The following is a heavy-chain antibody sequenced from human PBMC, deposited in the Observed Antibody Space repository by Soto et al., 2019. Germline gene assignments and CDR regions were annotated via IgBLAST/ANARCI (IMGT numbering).Heavy chain of an antibody. V-gene: IGHV3-30*18. CDR2: ISYDGSNK. CDR1: GFTFSSYG. CDR3: AKDTAEPYYYGMDV. D-gene: IGHD1-1*01. J-gene: IGHJ6*02. Sequence: QVQLVESGGGVVQPGRSLRLSCAASGFTFSSYGMHWVRQAPGKGLEWVAVISYDGSNKYYADSVKGRFTISRHNSKNTLYLQMNSLRAEDTAVYYCAKDTAEPYYYGMDVWGPGTTVTVSS.